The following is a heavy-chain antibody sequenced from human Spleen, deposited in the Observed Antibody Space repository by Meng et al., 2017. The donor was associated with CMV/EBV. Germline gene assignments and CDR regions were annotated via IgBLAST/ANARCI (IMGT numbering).Heavy chain of an antibody. V-gene: IGHV3-11*05. CDR1: GLTFSDYY. CDR2: ISTSSSYT. CDR3: ARAPYYGGY. D-gene: IGHD3-10*01. J-gene: IGHJ4*02. Sequence: QVHVVESGGGLVKPGGSLRLSCAASGLTFSDYYMSWIRQAPGKGLEWVSYISTSSSYTNYADSVKGRFTISRDNAKNSLYLQMNSLRAEDTAVYYCARAPYYGGYWGQGTLVTVSS.